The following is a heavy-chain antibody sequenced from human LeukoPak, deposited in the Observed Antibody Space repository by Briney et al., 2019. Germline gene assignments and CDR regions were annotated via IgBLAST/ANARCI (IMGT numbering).Heavy chain of an antibody. CDR1: GCSFSSYC. J-gene: IGHJ4*02. CDR3: ARDSGLGY. CDR2: FYTSGST. V-gene: IGHV4-4*07. D-gene: IGHD1-26*01. Sequence: AETLTLTCAASGCSFSSYCLNWIRQPPGKGLGWIGRFYTSGSTNYNPSLKSRVTMSVDMSKNQFSLKVTSVTAADTAVYYCARDSGLGYWGQGILVTVSS.